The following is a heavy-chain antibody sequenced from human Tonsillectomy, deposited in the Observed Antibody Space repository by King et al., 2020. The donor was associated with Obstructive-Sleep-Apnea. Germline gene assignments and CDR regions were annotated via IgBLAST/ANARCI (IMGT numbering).Heavy chain of an antibody. J-gene: IGHJ4*02. CDR2: ISWNSDSI. V-gene: IGHV3-9*01. Sequence: VQLVESGGGLVQPGRSLRLSCAASGFTFADYAMHWVRHAPGKGLEWVSGISWNSDSIDYADFVKGRVTISRDNAKNSLYLQMNSLIAEDTALYYCAKDIGGSSWFYFDYWGQGTLVTVSS. CDR3: AKDIGGSSWFYFDY. CDR1: GFTFADYA. D-gene: IGHD6-13*01.